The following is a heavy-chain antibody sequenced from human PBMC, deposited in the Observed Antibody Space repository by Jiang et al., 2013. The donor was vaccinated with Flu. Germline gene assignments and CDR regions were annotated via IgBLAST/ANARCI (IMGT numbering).Heavy chain of an antibody. D-gene: IGHD6-19*01. V-gene: IGHV3-23*04. CDR1: GFTFSTYA. CDR2: ISGGDDST. CDR3: AKGASGWYLTYFDP. Sequence: VQLVESGGGLVQPGGSLRLSCAASGFTFSTYAMAWVRQAPGKGLEWVSTISGGDDSTYYADSVKGRFTISRDYSNNTLYLQMNSLRAEDTALYYCAKGASGWYLTYFDPWGQGTLVTVSS. J-gene: IGHJ5*02.